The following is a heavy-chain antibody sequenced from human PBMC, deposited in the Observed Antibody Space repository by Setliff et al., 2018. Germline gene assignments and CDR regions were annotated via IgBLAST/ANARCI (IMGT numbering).Heavy chain of an antibody. CDR3: ARGPSPTVTPSRLIYFYHMDV. CDR2: IIPVLGMT. D-gene: IGHD4-17*01. CDR1: GDPFNAYG. V-gene: IGHV1-69*10. Sequence: GASVKVSCKASGDPFNAYGVSWVRQAPGQGLGWMGAIIPVLGMTDYAQKFQGRLTITADRSTTTVYMELSSLRFDDTALYYCARGPSPTVTPSRLIYFYHMDVWGTGTTVTVSS. J-gene: IGHJ6*03.